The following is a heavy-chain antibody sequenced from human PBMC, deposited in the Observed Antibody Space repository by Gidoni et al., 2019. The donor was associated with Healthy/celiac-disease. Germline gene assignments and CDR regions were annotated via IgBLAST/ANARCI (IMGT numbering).Heavy chain of an antibody. CDR1: GFTFDDYA. CDR3: AKESYYDSSGYFDY. D-gene: IGHD3-22*01. V-gene: IGHV3-9*01. Sequence: EVQLVESGGGLVQPGRSLRLSCAASGFTFDDYAMHWVRQAPGKGLEWVSGISWNSGSIGYADSVKGRFTISRDNAKNSLYLQMNSLRAEDTALYYCAKESYYDSSGYFDYWGQGTLVTVSS. CDR2: ISWNSGSI. J-gene: IGHJ4*02.